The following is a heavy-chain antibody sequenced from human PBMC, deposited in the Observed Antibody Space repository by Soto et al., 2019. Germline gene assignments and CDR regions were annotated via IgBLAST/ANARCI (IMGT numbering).Heavy chain of an antibody. CDR2: IYNSEST. CDR3: ARQGVDYGEGGLWFDP. Sequence: PSETLSLTCTVSGGSISSQYWNWIRQPPGKGLEWIGYIYNSESTNYNPSLKSRVTISVDTSNNRFSLKLSSVTAADTALYYCARQGVDYGEGGLWFDPWGQGTLVTVS. J-gene: IGHJ5*02. D-gene: IGHD4-17*01. CDR1: GGSISSQY. V-gene: IGHV4-59*08.